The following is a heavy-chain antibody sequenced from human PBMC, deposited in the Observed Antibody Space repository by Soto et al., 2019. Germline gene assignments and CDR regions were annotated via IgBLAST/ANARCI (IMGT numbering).Heavy chain of an antibody. J-gene: IGHJ4*02. CDR2: VNTYNGNP. D-gene: IGHD6-13*01. CDR1: GYTFTNYA. Sequence: QVQLVQSGGELKKPGASVKVSCKASGYTFTNYAISWVRQAPGRGLEWMGWVNTYNGNPNYAQIFQGRVTMTTDTSTGTAYMELRSLKSDDSAIYYWARDSQYSTSWQRFDSWGQGTPVTVSS. CDR3: ARDSQYSTSWQRFDS. V-gene: IGHV1-18*01.